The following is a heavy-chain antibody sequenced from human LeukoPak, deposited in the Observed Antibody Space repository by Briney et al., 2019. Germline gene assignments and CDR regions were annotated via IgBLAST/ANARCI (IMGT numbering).Heavy chain of an antibody. J-gene: IGHJ5*02. CDR3: ARDPSKKGNNWFDP. CDR2: INPNSGGT. CDR1: GYTFTGYY. D-gene: IGHD3-10*01. V-gene: IGHV1-2*02. Sequence: ASVKVPCKASGYTFTGYYMHWVRQAPGQGLEWMGWINPNSGGTNYAQKFQGRVTMTRDTSISTAYMELSRLRSDDTAVYYCARDPSKKGNNWFDPWGQGTLVTVSS.